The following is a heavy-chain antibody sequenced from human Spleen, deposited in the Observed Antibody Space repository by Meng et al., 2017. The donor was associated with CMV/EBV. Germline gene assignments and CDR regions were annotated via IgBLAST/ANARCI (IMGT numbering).Heavy chain of an antibody. CDR2: LNPNSGGT. CDR3: ARDGWRYGDSAFGY. Sequence: ASVKVSCKASGYTFTDYYMHWVRQAPGQGLEWMGWLNPNSGGTNYAQKFQGRVTMTRDTSISTAYMELSSLRSDDTAVYYCARDGWRYGDSAFGYWGQGTLVTVSS. J-gene: IGHJ4*02. CDR1: GYTFTDYY. V-gene: IGHV1-2*02. D-gene: IGHD4-17*01.